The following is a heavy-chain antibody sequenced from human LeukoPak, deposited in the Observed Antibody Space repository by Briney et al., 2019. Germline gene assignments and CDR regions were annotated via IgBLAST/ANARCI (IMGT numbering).Heavy chain of an antibody. CDR3: ARRGDGYIAN. CDR1: GYTFTNYY. V-gene: IGHV1-46*03. D-gene: IGHD5-24*01. Sequence: ASVNVSCKASGYTFTNYYIHWVRQAPGQGLEWMGIINPGGGSTTYAQEFQGRVTMTRDTSTNTVYMELSSLRSEDTAVYYCARRGDGYIANWGQGTLVTVSS. J-gene: IGHJ4*02. CDR2: INPGGGST.